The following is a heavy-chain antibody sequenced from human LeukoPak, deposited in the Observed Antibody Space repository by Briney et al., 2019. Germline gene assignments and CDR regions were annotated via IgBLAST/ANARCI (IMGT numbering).Heavy chain of an antibody. D-gene: IGHD6-19*01. Sequence: GGTLRLSCAASGFTFSAYSMTWVRQAPGKGLEWVSTILRNGDSTFYADYVRGRFSISRDNSKNTLYLQTNSLRADDTAIYFCARDSSAWSRDYWGQGTLVTVSS. CDR1: GFTFSAYS. J-gene: IGHJ4*02. V-gene: IGHV3-23*01. CDR3: ARDSSAWSRDY. CDR2: ILRNGDST.